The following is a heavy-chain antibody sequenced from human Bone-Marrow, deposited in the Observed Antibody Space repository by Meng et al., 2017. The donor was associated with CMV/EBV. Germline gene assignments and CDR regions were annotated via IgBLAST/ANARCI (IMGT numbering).Heavy chain of an antibody. J-gene: IGHJ4*02. CDR3: AKGAWLAPDRYFDN. CDR1: GFTFSSYG. CDR2: IRYDGSNK. V-gene: IGHV3-30*02. D-gene: IGHD6-19*01. Sequence: GESLKISCAASGFTFSSYGMHWVRQAPGKGLEWVAFIRYDGSNKYYADSVKGRFTISRDNSKNTLYLQMNSLRAEDTAVYYCAKGAWLAPDRYFDNWGQGTLVTVSS.